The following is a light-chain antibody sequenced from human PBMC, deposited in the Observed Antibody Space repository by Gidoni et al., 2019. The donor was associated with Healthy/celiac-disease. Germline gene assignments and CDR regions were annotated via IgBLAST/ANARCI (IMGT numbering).Light chain of an antibody. CDR3: MQALQTPLT. CDR1: QSFLHSNGYNY. J-gene: IGKJ4*01. CDR2: LGS. Sequence: DIVMTQSPLSLPVTPGEPASISCRSSQSFLHSNGYNYLDWYLQKPGQSPHLLIYLGSNRASGVPDRFSGIGSGTDFTLKISRVEAEDVGVYYCMQALQTPLTFGGGTKVEIK. V-gene: IGKV2-28*01.